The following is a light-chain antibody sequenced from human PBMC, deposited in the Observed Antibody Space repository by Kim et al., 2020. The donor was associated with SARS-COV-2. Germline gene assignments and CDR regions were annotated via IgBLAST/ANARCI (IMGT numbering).Light chain of an antibody. V-gene: IGLV1-44*01. CDR3: AAWDDSLNGPV. CDR2: RNN. J-gene: IGLJ2*01. CDR1: SSNSGRDT. Sequence: GQRVIISRSASSSNSGRDTVIWYRPLRGTAPKVLVYRNNQRPPGVPDRFSGSKSGTSASLAISGLQSEDAADYYCAAWDDSLNGPVFGGGTQLTVL.